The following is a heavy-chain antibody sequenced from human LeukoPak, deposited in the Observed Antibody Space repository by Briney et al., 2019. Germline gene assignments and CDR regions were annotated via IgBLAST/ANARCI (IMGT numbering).Heavy chain of an antibody. D-gene: IGHD3-9*01. V-gene: IGHV3-7*01. J-gene: IGHJ4*02. CDR1: GFTFSSYW. CDR3: ARVSPFYDILTAYDY. CDR2: IKQDGTEK. Sequence: PGGSLRLSCAASGFTFSSYWMSWVRQAPGKGLEWVANIKQDGTEKYYVDSVKGRFTISKDNAKNSLYLQMNSLRAEDTAVYYCARVSPFYDILTAYDYWGQGTLVTVSS.